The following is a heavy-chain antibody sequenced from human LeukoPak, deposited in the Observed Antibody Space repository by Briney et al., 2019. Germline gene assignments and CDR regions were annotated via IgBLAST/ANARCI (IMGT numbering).Heavy chain of an antibody. Sequence: PSETLSLTCTVSGGSISSSSYYWGWIRQPPGKGLEWIGSIYYSGSTYYNPSLKSRVTISVDTSKNQFSLKLSSVTAADTAAYYCARVGYYDSSGYPFDYWGQGTLVTVSS. J-gene: IGHJ4*02. CDR3: ARVGYYDSSGYPFDY. V-gene: IGHV4-39*01. CDR1: GGSISSSSYY. D-gene: IGHD3-22*01. CDR2: IYYSGST.